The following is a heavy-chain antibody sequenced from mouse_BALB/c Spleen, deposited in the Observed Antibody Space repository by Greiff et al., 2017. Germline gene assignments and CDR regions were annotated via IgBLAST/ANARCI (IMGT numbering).Heavy chain of an antibody. V-gene: IGHV2-9*02. CDR2: IWAGGST. J-gene: IGHJ4*01. CDR1: GFSLTSYG. CDR3: ARDPYRYDYYYAMDY. D-gene: IGHD2-14*01. Sequence: VQRVESGPGLVAPSQSLSITCTVSGFSLTSYGVHWVRQPPGKGLEWLGVIWAGGSTNYNSALMSRLSISKDNSKSQVFLKMNSLQTDDTAMYYCARDPYRYDYYYAMDYWGQGTSVTVSS.